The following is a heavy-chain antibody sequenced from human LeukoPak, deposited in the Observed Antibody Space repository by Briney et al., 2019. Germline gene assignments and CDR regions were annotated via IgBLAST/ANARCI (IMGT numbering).Heavy chain of an antibody. CDR3: ATLAYCGGDCYSGSFDY. CDR2: IYPGDSDT. J-gene: IGHJ4*02. V-gene: IGHV5-51*01. Sequence: GESLKISCKGSGYSFTSYWIGWVRQMPGKGLEWMGIIYPGDSDTRYSPSFQGQVTISADKSISTAYLQWSSLKASDTAMYYCATLAYCGGDCYSGSFDYRGQGTLVTVSS. D-gene: IGHD2-21*01. CDR1: GYSFTSYW.